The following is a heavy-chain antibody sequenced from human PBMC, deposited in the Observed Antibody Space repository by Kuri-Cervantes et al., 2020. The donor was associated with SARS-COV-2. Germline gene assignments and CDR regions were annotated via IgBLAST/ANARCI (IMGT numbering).Heavy chain of an antibody. CDR1: GYTFTSYY. D-gene: IGHD2-2*01. V-gene: IGHV1-46*01. J-gene: IGHJ5*02. CDR3: ARGIPLGYCSSTSCYERRNWFDP. Sequence: ASVKVSCKASGYTFTSYYMHWVRQAPGQGLEWMGIINPSGGSTSYAQKFQGRVTMTRDTSKNQFSLKLSSVTAADTAVYYCARGIPLGYCSSTSCYERRNWFDPWGQGTLVTVSS. CDR2: INPSGGST.